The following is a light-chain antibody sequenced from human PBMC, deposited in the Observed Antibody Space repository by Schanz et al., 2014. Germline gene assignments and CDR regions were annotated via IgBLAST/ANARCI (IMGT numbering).Light chain of an antibody. CDR1: ETISTW. Sequence: DIQMTQSPSVMSASVGARVTIACRARETISTWLAWYQQKPGKAPKLLIYKASSLESGVPSRFSGTGSETEFTLTISGLQPDDFATYYCQQYKSYSPLTFGGGTNVEIK. V-gene: IGKV1-5*03. J-gene: IGKJ4*01. CDR3: QQYKSYSPLT. CDR2: KAS.